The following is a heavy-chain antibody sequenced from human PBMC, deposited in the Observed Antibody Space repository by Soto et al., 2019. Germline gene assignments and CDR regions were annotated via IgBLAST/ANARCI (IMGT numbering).Heavy chain of an antibody. CDR1: GGSFSGYY. CDR2: INHSGST. D-gene: IGHD2-15*01. Sequence: SETLSLTCAVYGGSFSGYYWSWIRQPPGKGLEWIGEINHSGSTNYNPSLKSRVTISVDTSKNQFSLKLSSVTAADTAVYYCARGRGIVGGVAATSNGQAFDYWGQGTLVTVSS. V-gene: IGHV4-34*01. CDR3: ARGRGIVGGVAATSNGQAFDY. J-gene: IGHJ4*02.